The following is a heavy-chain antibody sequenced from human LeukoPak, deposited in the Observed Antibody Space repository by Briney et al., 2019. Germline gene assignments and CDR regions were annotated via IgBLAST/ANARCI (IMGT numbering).Heavy chain of an antibody. J-gene: IGHJ3*02. CDR2: IYYSGST. D-gene: IGHD3-22*01. Sequence: SETLSLTCTVSGGSISSYYWSWIRQPPGKGLEWIGYIYYSGSTNYNPSLKSRVTISVDTSKNQFSLKLSSVTAADTAVYYCARERYYYDSSGPSDAFDIWGQGTMVTVSS. CDR3: ARERYYYDSSGPSDAFDI. CDR1: GGSISSYY. V-gene: IGHV4-59*01.